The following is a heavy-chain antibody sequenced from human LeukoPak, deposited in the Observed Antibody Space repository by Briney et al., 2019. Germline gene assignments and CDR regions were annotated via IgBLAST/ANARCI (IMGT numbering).Heavy chain of an antibody. CDR2: ISSSGSTI. J-gene: IGHJ4*02. CDR3: ARESPYSDGLLAYFDY. D-gene: IGHD3-9*01. V-gene: IGHV3-48*03. CDR1: GFTFSSYE. Sequence: GGSLRLSCAAAGFTFSSYEMNWVRQAPGKGLEWVSYISSSGSTIYYADSVKGRFTISRDNAKNSLYLQMNSLRAEDTAVYYCARESPYSDGLLAYFDYWGQGTLVTVSS.